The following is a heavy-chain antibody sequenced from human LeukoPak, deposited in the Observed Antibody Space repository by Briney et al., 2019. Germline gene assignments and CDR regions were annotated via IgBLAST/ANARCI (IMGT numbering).Heavy chain of an antibody. CDR3: ARGYCSSTSCYGGYYYYMDV. CDR1: GYTFTSYD. J-gene: IGHJ6*03. CDR2: MNPNSGNT. Sequence: AAVKVSCKASGYTFTSYDINWVRQATGQGLEWMGWMNPNSGNTGYAQKFQGRVTITRNTSISTAYMELSSLRSEDTAVYYCARGYCSSTSCYGGYYYYMDVWGKGTTVTVSS. D-gene: IGHD2-2*01. V-gene: IGHV1-8*03.